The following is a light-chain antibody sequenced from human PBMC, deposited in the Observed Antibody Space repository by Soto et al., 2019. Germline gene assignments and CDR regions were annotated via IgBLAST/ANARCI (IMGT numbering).Light chain of an antibody. CDR3: QQSYSTPMYT. CDR1: QSISSY. V-gene: IGKV1-39*01. J-gene: IGKJ2*01. CDR2: AAS. Sequence: DIQMTQSPSSLSASVGDRVTITCLASQSISSYLNWYQQKPGKAPKLLIYAASSLQSGVPSRFSGSGSGTDFTLTISSLQPEDFATYYCQQSYSTPMYTFGQGTKLEIK.